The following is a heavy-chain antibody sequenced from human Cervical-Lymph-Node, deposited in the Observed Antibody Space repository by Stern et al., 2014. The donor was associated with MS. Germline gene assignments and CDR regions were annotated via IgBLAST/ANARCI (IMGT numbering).Heavy chain of an antibody. CDR1: GYTFTSYG. Sequence: QVQLGQSGAEVKKPGASVKVSCKASGYTFTSYGISWVRQAPGQGLEWMGWISAYNGNTNYAQKLQGRVTMTTDTSTSTAYMELRSLRSDDTAVYYCARSRYSYGSAYYFDYWGQGTLVTVSS. V-gene: IGHV1-18*01. J-gene: IGHJ4*02. D-gene: IGHD5-18*01. CDR3: ARSRYSYGSAYYFDY. CDR2: ISAYNGNT.